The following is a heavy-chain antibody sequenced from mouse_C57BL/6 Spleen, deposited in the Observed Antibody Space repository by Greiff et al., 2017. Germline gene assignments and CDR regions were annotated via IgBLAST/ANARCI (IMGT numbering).Heavy chain of an antibody. CDR2: IYPGSGNT. CDR1: GYSFTSYY. Sequence: VQLQQSGPELVKPGASVKISCKASGYSFTSYYIHWVKQRPGQGLEWIGWIYPGSGNTKYNEKFKGKATLTADTSSSTAYMQLSSLTSEDSAVYYCASGGWLLFAYWGQGTLVTVSA. V-gene: IGHV1-66*01. CDR3: ASGGWLLFAY. D-gene: IGHD2-3*01. J-gene: IGHJ3*01.